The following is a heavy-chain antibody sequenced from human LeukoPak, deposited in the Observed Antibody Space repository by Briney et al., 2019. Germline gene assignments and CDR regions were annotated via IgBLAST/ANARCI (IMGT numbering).Heavy chain of an antibody. D-gene: IGHD1-26*01. V-gene: IGHV2-70*11. CDR3: ARGGRGVGGAFDI. CDR2: IDWDDDK. CDR1: GFSLRTSGRC. J-gene: IGHJ3*02. Sequence: SGPTLVNPTQTLTLTCTFSGFSLRTSGRCVSWIRQPPGKALEWLERIDWDDDKYYSTSLKTRLTISKDTTKNQVVLTMTNMDPVDTATYYCARGGRGVGGAFDIWGQGTMVTVSS.